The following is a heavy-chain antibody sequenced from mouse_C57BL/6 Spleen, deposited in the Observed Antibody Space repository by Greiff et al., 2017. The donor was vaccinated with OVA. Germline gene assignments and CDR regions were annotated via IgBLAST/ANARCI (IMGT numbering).Heavy chain of an antibody. Sequence: VQLQQSGAELVKPGASVKISCKASGYAFSSYWMNWVKQRPGKGLEWIGQIYPGDGDTNYNGKFKGKATLTADKSSSTAYMQLSSLTSEDSAVYFCARDGDDGYYVWFAYWGQGTLVTVSA. J-gene: IGHJ3*01. V-gene: IGHV1-80*01. CDR3: ARDGDDGYYVWFAY. CDR2: IYPGDGDT. CDR1: GYAFSSYW. D-gene: IGHD2-3*01.